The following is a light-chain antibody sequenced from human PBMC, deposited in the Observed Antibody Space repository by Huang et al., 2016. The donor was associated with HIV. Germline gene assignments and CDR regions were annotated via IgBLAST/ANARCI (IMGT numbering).Light chain of an antibody. V-gene: IGKV4-1*01. J-gene: IGKJ3*01. CDR1: RSILYNSNNKNY. Sequence: DIVLTQSPDSLAVSLVERATINCSSSRSILYNSNNKNYLAWHQQKPGQSPKLRIYGASTRESGVPDRFSGSGSETDFTLTISSLQAEDVAVYFCQQYYTTPGTFGPGTTVHIK. CDR2: GAS. CDR3: QQYYTTPGT.